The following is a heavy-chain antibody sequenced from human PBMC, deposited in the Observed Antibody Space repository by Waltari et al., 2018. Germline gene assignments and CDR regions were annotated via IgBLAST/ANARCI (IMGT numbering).Heavy chain of an antibody. CDR3: ARVAAAGYVAFDI. D-gene: IGHD6-13*01. J-gene: IGHJ3*02. Sequence: QVQLVQSGAEVTKPGSSVKVSCKASGGPFSSYAISWVRQAPGQGLEWMGGIIPIRGRANYAQKFQGRVTITADEATSTAYMELSSLRSEDTAVYYCARVAAAGYVAFDIWGQGTMVTVSS. V-gene: IGHV1-69*11. CDR1: GGPFSSYA. CDR2: IIPIRGRA.